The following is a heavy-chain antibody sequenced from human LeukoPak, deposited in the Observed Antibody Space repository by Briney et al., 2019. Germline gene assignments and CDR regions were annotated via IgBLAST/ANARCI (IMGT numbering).Heavy chain of an antibody. D-gene: IGHD3/OR15-3a*01. J-gene: IGHJ4*02. Sequence: SETLSLTCSVSGGSISSDSFYWGWIRQPPGKGLEWIGSMYYSGNTYYNPSLKSRVTISVDTSKNQFSLKLSSVTAADTAVYYCARWTKNYFDYWGQGTLVTVSS. CDR1: GGSISSDSFY. V-gene: IGHV4-39*01. CDR3: ARWTKNYFDY. CDR2: MYYSGNT.